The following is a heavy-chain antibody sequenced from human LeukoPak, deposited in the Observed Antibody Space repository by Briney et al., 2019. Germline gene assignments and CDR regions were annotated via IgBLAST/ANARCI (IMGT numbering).Heavy chain of an antibody. CDR3: ARYHMVNRGVNWFDP. Sequence: SETLSLTCTVSGGSISSGRYYWSWIRQPGGRGLEWIGRIETSGSTKYNPSLNSRVTISVDTSKNQFSLKLNSVTAADTAVYYCARYHMVNRGVNWFDPWGQGTLVTVSS. D-gene: IGHD2-2*01. J-gene: IGHJ5*02. CDR1: GGSISSGRYY. V-gene: IGHV4-61*02. CDR2: IETSGST.